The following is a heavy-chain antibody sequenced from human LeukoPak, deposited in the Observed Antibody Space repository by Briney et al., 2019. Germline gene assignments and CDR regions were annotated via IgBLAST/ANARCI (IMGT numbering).Heavy chain of an antibody. CDR1: GFSFSSYW. Sequence: HPGGSLRLSCEASGFSFSSYWTSWVRQAPGKGLEWVANIKQDGSEKYYVDSVKGRFTISRDNAKSSLYLQMNSLRAEDTAVYYCTVGNWGLDYWGQGTLVTVSS. J-gene: IGHJ4*02. D-gene: IGHD7-27*01. CDR3: TVGNWGLDY. CDR2: IKQDGSEK. V-gene: IGHV3-7*01.